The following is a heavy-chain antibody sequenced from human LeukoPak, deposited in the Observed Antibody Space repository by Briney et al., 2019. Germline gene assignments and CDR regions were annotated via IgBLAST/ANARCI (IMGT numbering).Heavy chain of an antibody. CDR1: GYTFTGYY. V-gene: IGHV1-2*02. CDR2: INPNSGGT. J-gene: IGHJ6*02. Sequence: ASVKGSCKASGYTFTGYYMHWVRQAPGQGLEWMGWINPNSGGTNYAQKFQGRVTMTRDTSISTAYMELSRLRSDDTAVYYCARSPPPYCSSTSCYFGVYYYYGMDVWGQGTTVTVS. CDR3: ARSPPPYCSSTSCYFGVYYYYGMDV. D-gene: IGHD2-2*01.